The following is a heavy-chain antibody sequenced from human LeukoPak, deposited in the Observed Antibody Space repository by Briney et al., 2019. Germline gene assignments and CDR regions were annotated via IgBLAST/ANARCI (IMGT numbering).Heavy chain of an antibody. CDR1: GFTFSSYW. CDR2: IKQDGSEK. CDR3: AREPYGDYLDY. J-gene: IGHJ4*02. Sequence: PGGSLRLSCAASGFTFSSYWMSWVRQAPGKGLEWVANIKQDGSEKYYGDSVKGRFTISRDNAKNSLYLQMNSLRAEDTAVYYCAREPYGDYLDYWGQGTLVIVSS. D-gene: IGHD4-17*01. V-gene: IGHV3-7*03.